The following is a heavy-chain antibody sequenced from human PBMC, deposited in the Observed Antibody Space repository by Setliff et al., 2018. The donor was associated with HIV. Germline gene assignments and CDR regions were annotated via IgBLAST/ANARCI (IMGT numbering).Heavy chain of an antibody. CDR3: ARRIWFGTTDY. CDR1: GGSFSAYY. V-gene: IGHV4-34*01. Sequence: SETLSLTCAVYGGSFSAYYWTWIRQSPGKGLEWIGEINHSGSTNSIPSLKSRVTISVDTSKNQFSLKLSSVTAADTAVYYCARRIWFGTTDYWGQGTLVTVSS. J-gene: IGHJ4*02. D-gene: IGHD3-10*01. CDR2: INHSGST.